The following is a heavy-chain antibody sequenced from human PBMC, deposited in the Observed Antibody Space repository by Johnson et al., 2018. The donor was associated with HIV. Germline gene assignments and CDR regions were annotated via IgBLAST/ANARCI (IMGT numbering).Heavy chain of an antibody. D-gene: IGHD2-21*02. V-gene: IGHV3-7*03. CDR1: GFTLDDYD. CDR2: VKRHGRET. J-gene: IGHJ3*02. Sequence: MQLVESGGGLVQPGGSLRLSCVASGFTLDDYDMSWVRQAPGKGLEWVANVKRHGRETYYADSVKGRFTISRDNAKNSLYLQMNSLRAEDTALYYCAKDAIVVVTAGAFDIWGQGTMVTVSP. CDR3: AKDAIVVVTAGAFDI.